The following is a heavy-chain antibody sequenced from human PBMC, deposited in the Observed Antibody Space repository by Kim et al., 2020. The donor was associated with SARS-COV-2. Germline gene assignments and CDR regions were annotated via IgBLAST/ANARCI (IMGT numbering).Heavy chain of an antibody. V-gene: IGHV4-39*01. CDR3: ARLQGWIQLWYFDY. D-gene: IGHD5-18*01. J-gene: IGHJ4*01. CDR2: IYYSGST. Sequence: SETLSLTCTVSGGSISSSSYYWGWIRQPPGKGLEWIVSIYYSGSTYYNPSLKSRVTISVDTSKNQFSLKLSSVTAADTAVYYCARLQGWIQLWYFDYWG. CDR1: GGSISSSSYY.